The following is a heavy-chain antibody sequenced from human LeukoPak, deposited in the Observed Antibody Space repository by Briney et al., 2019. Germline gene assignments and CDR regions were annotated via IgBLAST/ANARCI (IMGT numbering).Heavy chain of an antibody. Sequence: GGSLRLSCAASGFTFRSYAMHWVRQAPGKGLEWVAVISYDGSNKYYADSVKGRFTISRDNSKNTLYLQMNSLRAEDTAVYYCAELGITMIGGVWGKGTTVTISS. CDR1: GFTFRSYA. D-gene: IGHD3-10*02. V-gene: IGHV3-30*01. CDR3: AELGITMIGGV. CDR2: ISYDGSNK. J-gene: IGHJ6*04.